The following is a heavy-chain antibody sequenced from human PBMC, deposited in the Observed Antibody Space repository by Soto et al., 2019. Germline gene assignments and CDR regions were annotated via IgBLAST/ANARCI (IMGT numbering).Heavy chain of an antibody. V-gene: IGHV4-31*03. CDR1: GGSISSGGYY. D-gene: IGHD5-18*01. Sequence: SETLSLTCSVSGGSISSGGYYWSWIRQHPGKGLEWIGYIYYSGSTYYNTSLKSRVTISIDTSKNQFSLKLSSVTAADTAVYYCARDNGYSYGYTLDHWGQGTLVTVS. CDR3: ARDNGYSYGYTLDH. CDR2: IYYSGST. J-gene: IGHJ4*02.